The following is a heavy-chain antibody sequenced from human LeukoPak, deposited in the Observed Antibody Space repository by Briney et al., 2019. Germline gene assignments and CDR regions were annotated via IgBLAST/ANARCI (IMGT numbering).Heavy chain of an antibody. CDR2: ISLNSDNI. CDR3: AGDGSGNFDAFDI. CDR1: GFNFGAYA. J-gene: IGHJ3*02. D-gene: IGHD3-10*01. V-gene: IGHV3-9*01. Sequence: ALRLSCAASGFNFGAYAMHWVRQTPEKGLEWVSGISLNSDNIDYVDSMKGRFTISRDNAKNSLYLQMNSLRAEDTALYYCAGDGSGNFDAFDIWGQGTMVTVSS.